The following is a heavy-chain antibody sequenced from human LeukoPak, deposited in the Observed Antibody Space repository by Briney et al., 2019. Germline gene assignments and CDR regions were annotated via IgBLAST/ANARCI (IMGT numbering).Heavy chain of an antibody. CDR1: GGSFSGHY. CDR2: INHIGST. V-gene: IGHV4-34*01. CDR3: ASGQYYDLWSGYYVD. Sequence: SETLSLTCAVYGGSFSGHYWSWIRQPPGKGLEWIGEINHIGSTNYNPSLESRVTISVDTSKNHFSLKLSSVTAADTAVYYCASGQYYDLWSGYYVDWGQGTLVTVSA. J-gene: IGHJ4*02. D-gene: IGHD3-3*01.